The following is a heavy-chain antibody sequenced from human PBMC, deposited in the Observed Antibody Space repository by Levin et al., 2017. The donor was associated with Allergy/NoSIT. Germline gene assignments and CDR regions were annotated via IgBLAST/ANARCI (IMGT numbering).Heavy chain of an antibody. CDR2: IYYLGGA. J-gene: IGHJ5*02. Sequence: SETLSLTCSVSGGSINNDDYYWTWIRKPPGKGLEWIGAIYYLGGAHYSPSLKSRLTITLDTSKNQFSLQLRSVIAADTAVYYCARARSIGGMDLWGQGTLVTVSS. CDR3: ARARSIGGMDL. D-gene: IGHD4-23*01. V-gene: IGHV4-30-4*01. CDR1: GGSINNDDYY.